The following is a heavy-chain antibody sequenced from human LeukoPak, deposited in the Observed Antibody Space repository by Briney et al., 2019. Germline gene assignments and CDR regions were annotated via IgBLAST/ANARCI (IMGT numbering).Heavy chain of an antibody. Sequence: PSETLSLTCTVSGYSFSSGYYWGWIRKPPGEGLEWIGSVYHSGSTYYNPSLKSRVTISVDTSKNQFSLKLSSVTAADTAEYYWAKTSYPSRDAYPPFDYWGRGTLVTVSS. V-gene: IGHV4-38-2*02. CDR1: GYSFSSGYY. CDR2: VYHSGST. D-gene: IGHD5-24*01. J-gene: IGHJ4*02. CDR3: AKTSYPSRDAYPPFDY.